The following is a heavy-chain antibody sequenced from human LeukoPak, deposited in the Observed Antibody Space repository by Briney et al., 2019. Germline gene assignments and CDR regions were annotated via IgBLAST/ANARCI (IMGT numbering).Heavy chain of an antibody. D-gene: IGHD2-21*02. CDR3: ARDSADCGGDCYSPYAFDI. J-gene: IGHJ3*02. CDR1: GGTFSSYA. CDR2: IIPILGIA. V-gene: IGHV1-69*04. Sequence: SVKVSCKASGGTFSSYAISWVRQAPGQGLEWMGRIIPILGIANYAQEFQGRVTITADKSTSTAYMELSSLRSEDTAVYYCARDSADCGGDCYSPYAFDIWGQGTMVTVSS.